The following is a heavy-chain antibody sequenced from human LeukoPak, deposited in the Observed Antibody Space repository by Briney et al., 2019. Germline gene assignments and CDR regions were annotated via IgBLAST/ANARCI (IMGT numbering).Heavy chain of an antibody. CDR3: AKGSEYYYYGMDV. V-gene: IGHV3-23*01. CDR1: GFTFRSHA. J-gene: IGHJ6*02. CDR2: IYENGGTT. Sequence: GGSLRLSCVGSGFTFRSHAMSWVRQAPEKGLEFVSGIYENGGTTYYADSVKGRFTISRDNSKNTLYLQMNSLRAEDTAVYYCAKGSEYYYYGMDVWGQGTTVTVSS.